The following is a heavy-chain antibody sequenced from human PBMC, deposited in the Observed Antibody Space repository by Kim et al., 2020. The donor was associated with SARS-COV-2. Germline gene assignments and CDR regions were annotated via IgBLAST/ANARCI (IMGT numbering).Heavy chain of an antibody. J-gene: IGHJ6*02. V-gene: IGHV3-33*01. CDR2: SRHDGNNK. CDR3: ARERTTWYSYYYFGMNV. Sequence: GGSLRLSCAASGFTFSNYDMHWVRQAPGKGLEWVAVSRHDGNNKYYSDSGGGRFTIARDNSKNMLYLQMNSLRAEDTAVYYCARERTTWYSYYYFGMNVWGQGTTVTVSS. D-gene: IGHD6-13*01. CDR1: GFTFSNYD.